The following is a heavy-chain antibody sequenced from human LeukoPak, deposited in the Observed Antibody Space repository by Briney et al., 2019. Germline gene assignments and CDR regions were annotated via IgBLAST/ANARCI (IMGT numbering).Heavy chain of an antibody. Sequence: ASVKVSCKAFGYTFTRYYMHWVRQAPGQGPEWMGVINPSGTWTTYPQKFQGRLTLTRDMFTTTDYLELSSLRSEDTAVYYCARDNSVRDEAWWFNPWGQGSLVTVSS. CDR1: GYTFTRYY. CDR3: ARDNSVRDEAWWFNP. J-gene: IGHJ5*02. D-gene: IGHD5-24*01. CDR2: INPSGTWT. V-gene: IGHV1-46*01.